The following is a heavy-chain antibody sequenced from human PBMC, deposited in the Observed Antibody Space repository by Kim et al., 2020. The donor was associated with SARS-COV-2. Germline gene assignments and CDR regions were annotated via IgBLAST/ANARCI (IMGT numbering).Heavy chain of an antibody. CDR1: GFTFSSYW. Sequence: GGSLRLSCAASGFTFSSYWMHWVRQAPGKGLVWVSRINSDGSSTSYADSVKGRFTISRDNAKNTLYLQMNSLRAEDTAVYYCASFDYDILTGYYNRAFDIWGQGTMVTVSS. J-gene: IGHJ3*02. CDR2: INSDGSST. D-gene: IGHD3-9*01. CDR3: ASFDYDILTGYYNRAFDI. V-gene: IGHV3-74*01.